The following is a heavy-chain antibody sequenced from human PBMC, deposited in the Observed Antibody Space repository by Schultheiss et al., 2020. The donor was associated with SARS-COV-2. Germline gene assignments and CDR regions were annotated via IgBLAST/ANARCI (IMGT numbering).Heavy chain of an antibody. CDR3: ASEGYCSSTSCYTGFDP. J-gene: IGHJ5*02. V-gene: IGHV4-34*01. Sequence: SETLSLTCAVYGGSFSGYYWSWIRQPPGKGLEWIGEINHSGSTNYNPSLKSRVTISVDTSKNQFSLKLSSVTAADTAVYYCASEGYCSSTSCYTGFDPWGQGTLVTVSS. CDR1: GGSFSGYY. CDR2: INHSGST. D-gene: IGHD2-2*02.